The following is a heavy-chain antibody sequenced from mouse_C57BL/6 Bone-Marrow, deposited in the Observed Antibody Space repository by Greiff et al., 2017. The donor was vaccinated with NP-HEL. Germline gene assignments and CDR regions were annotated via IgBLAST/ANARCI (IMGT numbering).Heavy chain of an antibody. CDR3: ARSSGSSSYAMDY. Sequence: QVQLKQSGPELVKPGASVKISCKASGYAFSSSWMNWVKQRPGKGLEWIGRIYPGDGDTNYNGKFKGKATLTADKSSSTAYMQLSSLTSEDSAVYVCARSSGSSSYAMDYWGQGTSVTVSS. J-gene: IGHJ4*01. CDR1: GYAFSSSW. D-gene: IGHD1-1*01. CDR2: IYPGDGDT. V-gene: IGHV1-82*01.